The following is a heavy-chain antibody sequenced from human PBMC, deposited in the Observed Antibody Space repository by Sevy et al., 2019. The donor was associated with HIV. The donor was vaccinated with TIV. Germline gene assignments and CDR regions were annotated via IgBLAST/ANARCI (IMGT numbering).Heavy chain of an antibody. Sequence: GGSLRLSCAASGFTFSSYGMHWVRQAPGKGLEWVAVIWYDGSNKYYADSVKGRFTISRDNSKNTLYLQMNSLRAEDTAVYYCARSLPVLVPAATPPRAYYYGMDVWGQWTTVTVSS. V-gene: IGHV3-33*01. CDR2: IWYDGSNK. CDR1: GFTFSSYG. J-gene: IGHJ6*02. D-gene: IGHD2-2*01. CDR3: ARSLPVLVPAATPPRAYYYGMDV.